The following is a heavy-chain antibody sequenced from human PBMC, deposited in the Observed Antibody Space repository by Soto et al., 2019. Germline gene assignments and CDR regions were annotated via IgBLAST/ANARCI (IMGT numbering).Heavy chain of an antibody. CDR2: IYYSGST. Sequence: SETLSLTCTVSGGSISSYYWSWIRQPPGKGLEWIGYIYYSGSTNYNPSLKSRVTISVDTSKNQFSLKLSSVTAADTVVYYCARSGAVAGKNWFDPWGQGTLVTVSS. D-gene: IGHD6-19*01. CDR3: ARSGAVAGKNWFDP. J-gene: IGHJ5*02. V-gene: IGHV4-59*08. CDR1: GGSISSYY.